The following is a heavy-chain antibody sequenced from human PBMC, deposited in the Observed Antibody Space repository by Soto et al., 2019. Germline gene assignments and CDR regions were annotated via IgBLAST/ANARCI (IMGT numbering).Heavy chain of an antibody. Sequence: GGSLRLSCAASGFTFSTYAMSWVRQAPGKGLEWVSAISGSGSDTYHADSVKGRFTISRDNSISTLYPQMNSLRTEDTAVYYCAHPRGYGVFDAYDFWGQGAMVTVSS. CDR1: GFTFSTYA. CDR2: ISGSGSDT. D-gene: IGHD4-17*01. CDR3: AHPRGYGVFDAYDF. V-gene: IGHV3-23*01. J-gene: IGHJ3*01.